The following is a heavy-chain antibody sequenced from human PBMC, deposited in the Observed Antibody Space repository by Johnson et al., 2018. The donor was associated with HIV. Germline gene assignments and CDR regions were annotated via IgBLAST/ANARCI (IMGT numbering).Heavy chain of an antibody. V-gene: IGHV3-33*06. Sequence: QVQLVESGGGLVQPGRSLRLSCTASGFTFGDYAMSWVRQAPGKGLEWVAVIWFDGSNQFYADSVKDRFTISRDNSKNTLFLEMNSLRAEDTAVYYCAKARDATRQTDALDVWGQGTMVTVSS. CDR2: IWFDGSNQ. CDR3: AKARDATRQTDALDV. J-gene: IGHJ3*01. CDR1: GFTFGDYA.